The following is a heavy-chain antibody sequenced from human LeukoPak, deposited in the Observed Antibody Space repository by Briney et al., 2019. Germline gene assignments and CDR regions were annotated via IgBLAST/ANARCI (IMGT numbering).Heavy chain of an antibody. CDR2: ISFDGTRS. J-gene: IGHJ4*02. Sequence: PGGSLRLSCAASGFTFSYYGMHWVRQAPGKGLEWVALISFDGTRSHYADSVKGRFTISRDNSKNTLYLQMNSLRAEDTAVYYCAKNIPSYYDFWSGYELFDYWGQGTLVTVSS. CDR3: AKNIPSYYDFWSGYELFDY. D-gene: IGHD3-3*01. V-gene: IGHV3-30*18. CDR1: GFTFSYYG.